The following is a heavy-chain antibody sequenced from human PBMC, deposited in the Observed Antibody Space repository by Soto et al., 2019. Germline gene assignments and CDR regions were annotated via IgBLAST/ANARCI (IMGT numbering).Heavy chain of an antibody. CDR3: AKVTHTGSSSWYYYYGMDV. D-gene: IGHD6-13*01. CDR2: ISGSGGST. Sequence: GGSLRLFCAASGFTFSSYAMSWVRQAPGKGLEWVSAISGSGGSTYYADSVKGRFTISRDNSKNTLYLQMNSLRAEDTAVYYCAKVTHTGSSSWYYYYGMDVWGQGTTVTVSS. V-gene: IGHV3-23*01. J-gene: IGHJ6*02. CDR1: GFTFSSYA.